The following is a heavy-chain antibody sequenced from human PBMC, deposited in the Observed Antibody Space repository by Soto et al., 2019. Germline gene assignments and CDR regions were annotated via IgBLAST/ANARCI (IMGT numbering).Heavy chain of an antibody. CDR1: GYTFTGYY. CDR3: ARGETAEEYYGMDV. CDR2: INPNSGGT. D-gene: IGHD1-26*01. V-gene: IGHV1-2*02. Sequence: ASVKVSCKASGYTFTGYYMHWVRQAPGQGLEWMGWINPNSGGTNYAQKFQGRVTMTRDTSISTAYMELSRLRSDDTAVYYCARGETAEEYYGMDVWGQGTTVTVSS. J-gene: IGHJ6*02.